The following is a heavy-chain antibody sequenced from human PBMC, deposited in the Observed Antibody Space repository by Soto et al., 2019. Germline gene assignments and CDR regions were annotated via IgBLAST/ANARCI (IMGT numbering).Heavy chain of an antibody. J-gene: IGHJ6*02. Sequence: QVQLVQSGAEVQKPGSSVKVSCKASGGTFSSYAISWVRQAPGQGLEWMGGIIPIFGTANYAQKFQGRVTIRANESTSTAYMELSRRRSEDTAVDSCARVVENRAMAYYYYGMDVWGQGTTVTVSS. CDR2: IIPIFGTA. CDR1: GGTFSSYA. V-gene: IGHV1-69*01. D-gene: IGHD5-18*01. CDR3: ARVVENRAMAYYYYGMDV.